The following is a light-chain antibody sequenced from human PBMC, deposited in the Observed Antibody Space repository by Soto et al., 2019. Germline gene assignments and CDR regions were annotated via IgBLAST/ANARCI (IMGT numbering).Light chain of an antibody. J-gene: IGKJ2*01. CDR1: QSVSSSY. CDR2: GAS. Sequence: EIVLTQSPGTLSLSPGERATLSCRASQSVSSSYLAWYQQKPGQAPRLLIYGASSRATGIPDRFSGSGSGTDFTLTISRPEPEDFAVYYCQQYCNSPYTFGQGTKVDIK. CDR3: QQYCNSPYT. V-gene: IGKV3-20*01.